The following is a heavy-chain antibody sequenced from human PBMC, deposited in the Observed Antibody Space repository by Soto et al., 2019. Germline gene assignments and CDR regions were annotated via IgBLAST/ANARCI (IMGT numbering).Heavy chain of an antibody. CDR1: GFVFSDYG. CDR2: ITNDGNNE. Sequence: QMNLVESGGGVVQPGRSLRLSCAASGFVFSDYGMHWVRQAPGKGLEWVALITNDGNNEYYRESVKGRFSISRGSSTNTGDLLMKRLRPEDTGVYYCAKEGPGGGRHFYYAMDVWGQGTTVTVSS. D-gene: IGHD1-26*01. V-gene: IGHV3-30*18. CDR3: AKEGPGGGRHFYYAMDV. J-gene: IGHJ6*02.